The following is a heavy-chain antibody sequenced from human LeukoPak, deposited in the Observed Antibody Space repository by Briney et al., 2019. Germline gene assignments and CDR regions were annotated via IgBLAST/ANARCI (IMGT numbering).Heavy chain of an antibody. CDR2: INHSGST. J-gene: IGHJ4*02. V-gene: IGHV4-34*01. D-gene: IGHD6-19*01. CDR3: ARDLVGSGRPFDY. CDR1: GGSFSGYY. Sequence: SETLSLTCAVYGGSFSGYYWSWIRQPPGKGLEWIGEINHSGSTNYNPSLKSRVTISVDTSKNQFSLKLSSVTAADTAVYYCARDLVGSGRPFDYWGQGTLVTVSS.